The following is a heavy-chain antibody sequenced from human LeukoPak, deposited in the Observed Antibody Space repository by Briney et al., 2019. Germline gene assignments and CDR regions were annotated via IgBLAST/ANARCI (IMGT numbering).Heavy chain of an antibody. D-gene: IGHD3-10*01. V-gene: IGHV3-30*02. CDR1: GFTFTTYG. J-gene: IGHJ5*02. CDR2: TRYDGNNE. CDR3: AKGNHHGSGSYDERFDP. Sequence: QSGGSLRLSRAASGFTFTTYGMHWVRQAPGKGLEWVAFTRYDGNNEYYAGSVNGRFTISRDNSKNTVYLQMNSLRPEDTAVYYCAKGNHHGSGSYDERFDPWGQGTLVTVSS.